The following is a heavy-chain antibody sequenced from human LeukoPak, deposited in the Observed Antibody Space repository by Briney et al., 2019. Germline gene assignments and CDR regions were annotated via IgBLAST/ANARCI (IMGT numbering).Heavy chain of an antibody. D-gene: IGHD5-18*01. CDR1: GYTFTSYA. CDR3: ARAPSGGIQLWSFDY. CDR2: INAGNGNT. V-gene: IGHV1-3*01. J-gene: IGHJ4*02. Sequence: GASVKVSCKASGYTFTSYAMHWVRQAPGQRLEWMGWINAGNGNTKYSQKFQGRVTITRDTSASTAYMELSSLRSEDAAVYYCARAPSGGIQLWSFDYWGQGTLVTVSS.